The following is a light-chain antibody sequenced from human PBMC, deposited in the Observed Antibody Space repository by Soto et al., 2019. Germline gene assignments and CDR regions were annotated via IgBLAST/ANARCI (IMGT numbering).Light chain of an antibody. V-gene: IGKV3-15*01. CDR1: QSVSSN. J-gene: IGKJ5*01. CDR2: GAS. Sequence: EIVMTQSPATLSVSPGERATLSCRASQSVSSNLAWYQQKPGQAPRLLIYGASTRATGIPARFSGSRSGTEFTLHISSLQSEDFAVYYCQQYNNWPPTFGQGTRLEIK. CDR3: QQYNNWPPT.